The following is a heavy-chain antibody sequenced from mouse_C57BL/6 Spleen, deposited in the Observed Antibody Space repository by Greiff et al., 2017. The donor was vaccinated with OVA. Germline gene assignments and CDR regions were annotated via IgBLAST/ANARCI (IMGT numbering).Heavy chain of an antibody. J-gene: IGHJ4*01. CDR3: AGRGYAMDY. Sequence: DVKLQESGGGLVKPGGSLKLSCAASGFTFSDYGMHWVRQAPEKGLEWVAYISSGSSTIYYADTVKGRFTISRDNAKNTLFLQMTSLRSEDTAMYYCAGRGYAMDYWGQGTSVTVSS. CDR2: ISSGSSTI. V-gene: IGHV5-17*01. CDR1: GFTFSDYG. D-gene: IGHD4-1*01.